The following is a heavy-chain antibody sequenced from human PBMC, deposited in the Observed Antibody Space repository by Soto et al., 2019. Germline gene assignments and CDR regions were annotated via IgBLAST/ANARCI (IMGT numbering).Heavy chain of an antibody. Sequence: SVKVSCKASGGTFSSYAISWVRQAPGQGLEWMGGIIPIFGTANYAQKFQGRVTITADESTSTAYMELSSLRSEDTVVYYCARGQLHNYYYYYGMDVWGQGTTVTVSS. CDR2: IIPIFGTA. D-gene: IGHD6-6*01. V-gene: IGHV1-69*13. CDR1: GGTFSSYA. J-gene: IGHJ6*02. CDR3: ARGQLHNYYYYYGMDV.